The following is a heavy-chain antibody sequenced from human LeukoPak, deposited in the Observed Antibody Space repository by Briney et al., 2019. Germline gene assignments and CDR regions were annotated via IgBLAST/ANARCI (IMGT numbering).Heavy chain of an antibody. CDR2: IYYSGYT. D-gene: IGHD3-10*01. Sequence: PSETLSLTCTVSGGSISSYYWSWIRQPPGKGLEWIGCIYYSGYTNYKSSLKGRVTISVDTSKNQFSLKLSSVTAADTAVYYCARTTMVRGTYYMDVWGKGTPVTVSS. CDR3: ARTTMVRGTYYMDV. CDR1: GGSISSYY. J-gene: IGHJ6*03. V-gene: IGHV4-59*01.